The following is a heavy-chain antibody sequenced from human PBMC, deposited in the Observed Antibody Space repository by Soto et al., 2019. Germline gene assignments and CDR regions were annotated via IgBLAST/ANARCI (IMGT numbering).Heavy chain of an antibody. J-gene: IGHJ6*02. Sequence: QVQLVESGGGVVQPGRSLRLSCAASGFTFSSYGMQWVRQAPGKGLEWVAVISYDGSNKYYADSVKGRFTISRDNSTNTLYLQMNSLRAEDTAVYYCAKDRSGGQACYYYGMDVWGQGTTVTVSS. D-gene: IGHD1-1*01. CDR1: GFTFSSYG. V-gene: IGHV3-30*18. CDR2: ISYDGSNK. CDR3: AKDRSGGQACYYYGMDV.